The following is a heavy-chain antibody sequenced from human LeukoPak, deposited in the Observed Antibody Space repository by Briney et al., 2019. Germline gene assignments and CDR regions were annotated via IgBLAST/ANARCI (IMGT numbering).Heavy chain of an antibody. CDR3: ARGGDDSSGYQFDY. CDR2: ISGYNGNT. J-gene: IGHJ4*02. CDR1: GYTFTSYG. D-gene: IGHD3-22*01. V-gene: IGHV1-18*01. Sequence: GASVKVSCKASGYTFTSYGISWVRQAPGQGLEWMGWISGYNGNTNYAQNLQGRVTMTTDTSTSTVYMELSSLRSEDTAVYYCARGGDDSSGYQFDYWGQGTLVTVSS.